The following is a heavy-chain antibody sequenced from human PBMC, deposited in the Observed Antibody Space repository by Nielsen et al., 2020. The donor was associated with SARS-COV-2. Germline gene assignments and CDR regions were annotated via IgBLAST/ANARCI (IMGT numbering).Heavy chain of an antibody. CDR1: GFTFRNYG. V-gene: IGHV3-21*01. D-gene: IGHD2-15*01. Sequence: GESLKISCAAAGFTFRNYGMNWVRQAPGQGLEWASSISSYSNYKQYADSVKGRFAISRDNAKSSLYLQMSSLRAEDTGVYYCVRESSTYYIDYWGQGILVTVSS. CDR2: ISSYSNYK. CDR3: VRESSTYYIDY. J-gene: IGHJ4*02.